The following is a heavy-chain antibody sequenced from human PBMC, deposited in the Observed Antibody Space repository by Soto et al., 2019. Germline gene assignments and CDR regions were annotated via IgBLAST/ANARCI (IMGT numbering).Heavy chain of an antibody. Sequence: GGSLRLSCAASGFTFSDFAMHWVRQASGKGLEWVGRIKSHADTYATAYAASVKGRVTISRDDSKNTAYLQMNSLKTEDTAVYYCANFGDYGGFDPWGQGTLVTVSS. V-gene: IGHV3-73*01. D-gene: IGHD3-10*01. J-gene: IGHJ5*02. CDR2: IKSHADTYAT. CDR1: GFTFSDFA. CDR3: ANFGDYGGFDP.